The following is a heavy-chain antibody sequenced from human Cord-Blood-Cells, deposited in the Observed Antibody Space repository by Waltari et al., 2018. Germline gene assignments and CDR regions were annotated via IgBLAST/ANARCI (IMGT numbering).Heavy chain of an antibody. CDR3: ARAGDYGPFYYYYGMDV. Sequence: QVQLVQSGAEVKKPGSSVKVSCKASGGTFSSYAISWVRQAPGQGLEWMGGIIPIVGTANYTQKVQGRVTITADKSTSTAYMELSSLRSEDTAVYYCARAGDYGPFYYYYGMDVWGQGTTVTVSS. CDR2: IIPIVGTA. D-gene: IGHD4-17*01. CDR1: GGTFSSYA. J-gene: IGHJ6*02. V-gene: IGHV1-69*06.